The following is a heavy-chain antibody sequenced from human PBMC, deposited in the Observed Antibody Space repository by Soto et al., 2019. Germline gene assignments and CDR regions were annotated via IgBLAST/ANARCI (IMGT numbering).Heavy chain of an antibody. V-gene: IGHV4-31*03. CDR3: AIAAAGTVDY. J-gene: IGHJ4*02. CDR1: GGSISSGGYY. CDR2: IYYSGST. D-gene: IGHD6-13*01. Sequence: SETLSLTCTVSGGSISSGGYYWSWIRQHPGKGLEWIGYIYYSGSTYYNPSLKSRVTISVDTSKNQFSLKLSSVTAADTAVYYCAIAAAGTVDYWGQGTLVTAPQ.